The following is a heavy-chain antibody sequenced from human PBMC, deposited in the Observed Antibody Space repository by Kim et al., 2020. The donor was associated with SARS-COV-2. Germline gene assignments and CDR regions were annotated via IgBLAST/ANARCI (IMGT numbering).Heavy chain of an antibody. CDR3: ASQTGSYSYFDY. V-gene: IGHV3-11*03. CDR2: ISSSSSYT. D-gene: IGHD1-26*01. Sequence: GGSLRLSCAASGFTFSDYYMSWIRQAPGKGLEWVSYISSSSSYTNYADSVKGRFTISKDNAKNSLFLQMNSLRAEDTAVYYCASQTGSYSYFDYWGQGTLVTVSS. CDR1: GFTFSDYY. J-gene: IGHJ4*02.